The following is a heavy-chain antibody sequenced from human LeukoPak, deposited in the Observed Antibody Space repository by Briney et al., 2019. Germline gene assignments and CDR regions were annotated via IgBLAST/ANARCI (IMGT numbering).Heavy chain of an antibody. CDR2: IYYSGST. CDR3: ASFPVAGTKNRDY. Sequence: PSETLSLTCTVSGGSISSYYWSWIRQPPGKGLEWIGYIYYSGSTNYNPSLKSRVTISVDTSKNQFSLKLSSVTAADTAVYYCASFPVAGTKNRDYWGQGTLVTVSS. V-gene: IGHV4-59*01. J-gene: IGHJ4*02. D-gene: IGHD6-19*01. CDR1: GGSISSYY.